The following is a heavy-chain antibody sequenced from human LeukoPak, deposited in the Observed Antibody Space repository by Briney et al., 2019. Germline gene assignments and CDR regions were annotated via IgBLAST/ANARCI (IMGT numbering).Heavy chain of an antibody. D-gene: IGHD6-13*01. Sequence: GGSLRLSCAPSGLTHSSYWMSWVRQAPGRGLEWGANIKQEGRDKYHVDSVKGRFTIPRDNARNTLYLQMNSLRAEDTAVYYCARDNGGGSWHPYYWFDPWGQGTLVTVSS. V-gene: IGHV3-7*03. CDR3: ARDNGGGSWHPYYWFDP. CDR2: IKQEGRDK. CDR1: GLTHSSYW. J-gene: IGHJ5*02.